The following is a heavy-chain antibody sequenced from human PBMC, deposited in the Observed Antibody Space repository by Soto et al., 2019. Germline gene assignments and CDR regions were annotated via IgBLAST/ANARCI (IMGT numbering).Heavy chain of an antibody. Sequence: ASVKVSCKASGFTFTSSAMQWVRQARGQRLEWIGWIVVGSGNTNYAQKFQERVTITRDMSTSTAYMELSSLRSEDTAVYYCATDLGNRIAAAGTHYYYYGMDVWG. J-gene: IGHJ6*02. CDR1: GFTFTSSA. CDR2: IVVGSGNT. D-gene: IGHD6-13*01. V-gene: IGHV1-58*02. CDR3: ATDLGNRIAAAGTHYYYYGMDV.